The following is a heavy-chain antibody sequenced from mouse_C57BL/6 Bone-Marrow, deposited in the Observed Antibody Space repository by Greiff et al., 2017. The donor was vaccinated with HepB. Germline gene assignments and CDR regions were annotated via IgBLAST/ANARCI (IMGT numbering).Heavy chain of an antibody. V-gene: IGHV1-52*01. CDR2: IDPSDSET. D-gene: IGHD1-1*01. CDR3: ARESITTAGFAY. CDR1: GYTFTSYW. Sequence: QVQLQQPGAELVRPGSSVKLSCKASGYTFTSYWMHWVKQRPIQGLEWIGNIDPSDSETHYNQKFKDKATLTVDKSSSTAYMQLSSLTSEDSAVYYCARESITTAGFAYWGQGTLVTVSA. J-gene: IGHJ3*01.